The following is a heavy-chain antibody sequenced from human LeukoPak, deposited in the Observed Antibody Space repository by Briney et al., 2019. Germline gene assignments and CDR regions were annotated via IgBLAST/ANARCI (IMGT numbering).Heavy chain of an antibody. V-gene: IGHV3-23*01. D-gene: IGHD3-10*01. CDR2: ISGSGGST. J-gene: IGHJ4*02. Sequence: GGSLRLSCAASGFTFSSYAMSWVRQAPGKGLEWVSAISGSGGSTYYADSVKGRFTISRDNSKNTLYLQMNGLRAEDTAVYYCAKGGDYYGSGSYGRGYDFDYWGQGTLVTVSS. CDR1: GFTFSSYA. CDR3: AKGGDYYGSGSYGRGYDFDY.